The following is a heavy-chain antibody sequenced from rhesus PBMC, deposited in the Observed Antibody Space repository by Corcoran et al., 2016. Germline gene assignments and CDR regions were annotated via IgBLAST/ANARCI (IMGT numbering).Heavy chain of an antibody. CDR3: TRCYYSGAAFDF. CDR1: GFTFSDYY. J-gene: IGHJ3*01. V-gene: IGHV3S4*01. D-gene: IGHD3-16*01. Sequence: EVQLVESGGGLVQPGGSLRLSCAASGFTFSDYYMSWVRQAPGKGLEWVSSISSASSYIYYADSVKGRFTISRDNAKNSLSLQMNSLKTEDTAVYYCTRCYYSGAAFDFWGQGLRVTVSS. CDR2: ISSASSYI.